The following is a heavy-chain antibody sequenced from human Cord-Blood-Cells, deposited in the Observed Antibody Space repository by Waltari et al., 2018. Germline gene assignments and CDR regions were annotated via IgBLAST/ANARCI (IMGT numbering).Heavy chain of an antibody. CDR2: FDHEDGET. Sequence: QVQLVQSGAEVKKPGASVKVSYKVSGYTLTELSMHWVRQAPGKGLEWMGGFDHEDGETIYAQKYQGRVTMTADTSTDTAYMELSSLRSEDTAVYYCATGHLYNWNLFDYWGQGTLVTVSS. J-gene: IGHJ4*02. CDR1: GYTLTELS. D-gene: IGHD1-1*01. V-gene: IGHV1-24*01. CDR3: ATGHLYNWNLFDY.